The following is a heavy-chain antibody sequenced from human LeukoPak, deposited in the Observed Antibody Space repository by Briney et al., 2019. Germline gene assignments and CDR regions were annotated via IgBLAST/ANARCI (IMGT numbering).Heavy chain of an antibody. CDR1: GYIFSDYY. D-gene: IGHD6-13*01. Sequence: PQASVKVSCKASGYIFSDYYMHWVRQAPGQGLEWLGWINPKSGAADYAQQFRGRVTMTRDTSINTDYMEMKRVTSADTAVYYCARGAEAETSPLDFWGQGTLVTVSS. CDR2: INPKSGAA. CDR3: ARGAEAETSPLDF. V-gene: IGHV1-2*02. J-gene: IGHJ4*02.